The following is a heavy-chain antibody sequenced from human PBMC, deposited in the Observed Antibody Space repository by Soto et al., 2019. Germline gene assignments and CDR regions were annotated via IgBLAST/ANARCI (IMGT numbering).Heavy chain of an antibody. CDR3: ARDLGDPSLSSSWDDP. V-gene: IGHV1-18*01. Sequence: ASVKVSCKASGYTFTSYGISWVRQAPGQGLEWMGWISAYNGNTNYAQKLQGRVTMTTDTSTSTAYMELRSLRSDDTAVYYCARDLGDPSLSSSWDDPWGQGTLVTVSS. J-gene: IGHJ5*02. CDR2: ISAYNGNT. D-gene: IGHD6-6*01. CDR1: GYTFTSYG.